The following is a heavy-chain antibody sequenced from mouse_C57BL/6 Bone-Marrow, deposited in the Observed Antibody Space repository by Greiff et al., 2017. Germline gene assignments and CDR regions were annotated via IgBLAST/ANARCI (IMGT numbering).Heavy chain of an antibody. Sequence: EVHLVESGGGLVKPVGSLKLSCAASGFTFSSYAMSWVRQTPEKRLEWVATISDGGSYTYYPDNVKGRFTISRDNAKNNLYLQMSHLKSEDTAMYYCAREGYGSSGGYFDVWGTGTTVTVSS. V-gene: IGHV5-4*01. J-gene: IGHJ1*03. D-gene: IGHD1-1*01. CDR2: ISDGGSYT. CDR3: AREGYGSSGGYFDV. CDR1: GFTFSSYA.